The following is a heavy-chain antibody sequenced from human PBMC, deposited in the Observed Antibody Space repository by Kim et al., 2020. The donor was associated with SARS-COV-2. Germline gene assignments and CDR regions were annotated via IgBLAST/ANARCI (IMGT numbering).Heavy chain of an antibody. Sequence: SVKGRFTISRDNSKNTLYLQMNSLRAEDTAVYYCARDLLPGRGITGPSDYWGQGTLVTVSS. CDR3: ARDLLPGRGITGPSDY. J-gene: IGHJ4*02. D-gene: IGHD1-7*01. V-gene: IGHV3-30*07.